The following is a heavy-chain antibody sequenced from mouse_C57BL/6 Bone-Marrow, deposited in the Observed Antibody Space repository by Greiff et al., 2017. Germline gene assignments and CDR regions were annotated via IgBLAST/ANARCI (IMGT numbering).Heavy chain of an antibody. CDR1: GFTFSSYT. CDR2: ISGGGGIT. CDR3: SRQVTTVLATKYFDV. V-gene: IGHV5-9*01. D-gene: IGHD1-1*01. Sequence: DVKLQASGGGLVKPGGSLKLSCAASGFTFSSYTMSWVRQTPEKRLQWVAAISGGGGITYYPDSVKGRFTISRDNDKNILYLQMSSLRSEDTALYYCSRQVTTVLATKYFDVWGTGTTVTVSS. J-gene: IGHJ1*03.